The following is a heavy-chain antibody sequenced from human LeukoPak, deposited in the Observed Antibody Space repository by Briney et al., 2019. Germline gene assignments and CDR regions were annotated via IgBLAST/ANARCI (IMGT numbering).Heavy chain of an antibody. D-gene: IGHD2-2*01. Sequence: GGSLRLSCAASGFTFSSYGMHWVRQAPGKGLEWVAFIRYDGSNKYYADSVKGRFTISRDNSKNTLYLQMNSLRAEDTAVYYCAKDGDDVVVPAATYYFDYWGQGTLVTVSS. CDR3: AKDGDDVVVPAATYYFDY. CDR2: IRYDGSNK. J-gene: IGHJ4*02. V-gene: IGHV3-30*02. CDR1: GFTFSSYG.